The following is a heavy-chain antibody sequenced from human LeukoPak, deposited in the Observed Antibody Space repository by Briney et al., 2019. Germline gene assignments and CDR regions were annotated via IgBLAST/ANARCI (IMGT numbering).Heavy chain of an antibody. CDR2: ISSSSSYI. J-gene: IGHJ3*02. CDR3: ARVRGYYDSSLSDAFDI. D-gene: IGHD3-22*01. CDR1: GFTFSSYS. V-gene: IGHV3-21*01. Sequence: GGSLRLSCAASGFTFSSYSMNWVRQAPGKGLEWVSSISSSSSYIYYADSVKGRFTTSRDNAKNSLCLQMNSLRAEDTAVYYCARVRGYYDSSLSDAFDIWGRGTMVTVSS.